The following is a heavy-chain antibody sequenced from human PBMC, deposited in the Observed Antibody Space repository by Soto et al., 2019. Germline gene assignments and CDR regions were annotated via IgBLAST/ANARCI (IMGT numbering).Heavy chain of an antibody. J-gene: IGHJ4*02. CDR1: GFTFSSYS. V-gene: IGHV3-48*04. Sequence: PGGSLRLSCADSGFTFSSYSMNWVRQAPGKGLEWVSYISSSSSTLYYADSVKGRFTISRDNAKNFLFLQMNSLRVEDTAFYYCVRGASLNFDHWGQGTLVTVSS. CDR2: ISSSSSTL. CDR3: VRGASLNFDH. D-gene: IGHD1-26*01.